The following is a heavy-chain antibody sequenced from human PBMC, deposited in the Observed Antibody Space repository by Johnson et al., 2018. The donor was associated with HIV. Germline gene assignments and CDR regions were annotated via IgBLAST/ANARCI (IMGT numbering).Heavy chain of an antibody. Sequence: VQLVESGGSMVRPGGSRRLSCAVSGFTFDDYGMSWVRQAPGKGLEWVSGITWNGGGTHYADSVKGRFTISRDNAKNSLSLQMNSLRAEDTAVFYCATSGDKYSSNWGYAFDIWGQGTMVTVSS. V-gene: IGHV3-20*04. J-gene: IGHJ3*02. CDR1: GFTFDDYG. D-gene: IGHD6-13*01. CDR2: ITWNGGGT. CDR3: ATSGDKYSSNWGYAFDI.